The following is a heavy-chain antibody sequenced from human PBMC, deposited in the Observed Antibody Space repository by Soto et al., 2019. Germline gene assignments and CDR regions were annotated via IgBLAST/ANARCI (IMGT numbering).Heavy chain of an antibody. D-gene: IGHD2-15*01. CDR2: LYYSGNT. CDR3: ARVGGVAARTFDY. CDR1: GGSISPFY. Sequence: SETLSLTCTVSGGSISPFYWSWVRQPPGKGLEWIGYLYYSGNTNYNPSLKSRVTISVDASKNQVSLRLTSVTAADTAVYYCARVGGVAARTFDYWGQGTVVTVPS. V-gene: IGHV4-59*01. J-gene: IGHJ4*02.